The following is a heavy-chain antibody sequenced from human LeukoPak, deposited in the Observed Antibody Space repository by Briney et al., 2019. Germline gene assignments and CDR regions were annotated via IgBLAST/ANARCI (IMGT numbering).Heavy chain of an antibody. D-gene: IGHD6-19*01. CDR3: ARHVYSSGPKYP. Sequence: PSDTLSLTCAVSGYSISSSNWWGWIRQPPGKGLEWIGYIYYSGSTNYNPSLKSRVTISVDTSKNQFSLKLSSVTAADTAVYYCARHVYSSGPKYPWGQGTLVTVSS. CDR1: GYSISSSNW. CDR2: IYYSGST. J-gene: IGHJ5*02. V-gene: IGHV4-28*01.